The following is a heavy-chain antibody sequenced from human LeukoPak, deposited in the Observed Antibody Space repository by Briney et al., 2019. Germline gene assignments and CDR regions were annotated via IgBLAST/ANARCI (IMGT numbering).Heavy chain of an antibody. D-gene: IGHD6-13*01. CDR3: ARDPGIAAAPNLFQH. V-gene: IGHV1-69*04. CDR1: GGTFSSYA. J-gene: IGHJ1*01. Sequence: GASVKVSCKASGGTFSSYAISWVRQAPGQGLEWMGRIIPILGIANYAQKFQGRVTITADKSTSTAYMELSSLRSEDTAVYYCARDPGIAAAPNLFQHWGQGTLVTVSS. CDR2: IIPILGIA.